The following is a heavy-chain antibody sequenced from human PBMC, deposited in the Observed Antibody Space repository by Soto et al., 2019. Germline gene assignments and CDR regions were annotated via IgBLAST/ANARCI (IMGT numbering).Heavy chain of an antibody. CDR1: AFTFSNHW. CDR3: ARVEVNYDFWSGYYNHYMNYYYYGMDV. D-gene: IGHD3-3*01. CDR2: IKQDGSEK. J-gene: IGHJ6*02. Sequence: PGGTRRRPLSAAAFTFSNHWMSCILQAPGKNPEWLPSIKQDGSEKYYVDSVKGRFTISRDNAKNSLYLQMNSLRAEDTAVYYCARVEVNYDFWSGYYNHYMNYYYYGMDVWGQGTTVTVSS. V-gene: IGHV3-7*03.